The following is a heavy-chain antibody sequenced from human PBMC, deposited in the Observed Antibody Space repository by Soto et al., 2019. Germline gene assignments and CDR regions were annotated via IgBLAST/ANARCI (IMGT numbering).Heavy chain of an antibody. Sequence: GASVKVSCKASGYTFTGYYMHWVRQAPGQGLEWMGWINPNNGGADYAQSFQGRVTLTRDASINTAYMDLTRLTSGDAAVYYCARSSTYNFDSSGYYDYWGQGTLVTVSS. CDR3: ARSSTYNFDSSGYYDY. D-gene: IGHD3-22*01. J-gene: IGHJ4*02. CDR1: GYTFTGYY. V-gene: IGHV1-2*02. CDR2: INPNNGGA.